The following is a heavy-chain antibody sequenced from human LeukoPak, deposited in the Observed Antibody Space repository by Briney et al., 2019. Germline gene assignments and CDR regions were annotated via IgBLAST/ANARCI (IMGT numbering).Heavy chain of an antibody. CDR2: IYTSGST. D-gene: IGHD3-3*01. CDR3: AREVRFLEWSSIYYYYYYMDV. V-gene: IGHV4-61*02. Sequence: SETLSLTCTVSGGSISSGSYYWSWIRQPAGKGLEWIGRIYTSGSTNYNPSLKSRVTISVDTSKNQSSLKLSSVTAADTAVYYCAREVRFLEWSSIYYYYYYMDVWGKGTTVTVSS. J-gene: IGHJ6*03. CDR1: GGSISSGSYY.